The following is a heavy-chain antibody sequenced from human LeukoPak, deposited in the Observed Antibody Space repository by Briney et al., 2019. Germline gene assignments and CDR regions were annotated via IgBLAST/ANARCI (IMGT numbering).Heavy chain of an antibody. Sequence: PSETLSLTCTVSGGSISSGGYYWSWIRQHPGKGQEWIGYIYYSGSTYYNPSLKSRVTISVDTSKNQFSLKLSSVTAADTAVYYCARVLKYYDSSGYYYVVFDYWGQGTLVTVSS. CDR2: IYYSGST. J-gene: IGHJ4*02. D-gene: IGHD3-22*01. CDR3: ARVLKYYDSSGYYYVVFDY. V-gene: IGHV4-31*03. CDR1: GGSISSGGYY.